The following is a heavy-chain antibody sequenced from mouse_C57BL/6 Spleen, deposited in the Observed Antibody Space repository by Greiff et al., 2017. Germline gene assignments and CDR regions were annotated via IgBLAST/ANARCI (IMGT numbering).Heavy chain of an antibody. CDR2: IDPSDSYT. CDR1: GYTFTSYW. Sequence: QVQLKQPGAELVKPGASVKLSCKASGYTFTSYWMQWVKQRPGQGLEWIGEIDPSDSYTNYNQKFKGKATLTVDTSSSTAYMQLSSLTSEDSAVYYCARRGWADYWGQGTTLTVSS. CDR3: ARRGWADY. V-gene: IGHV1-50*01. J-gene: IGHJ2*01. D-gene: IGHD1-1*02.